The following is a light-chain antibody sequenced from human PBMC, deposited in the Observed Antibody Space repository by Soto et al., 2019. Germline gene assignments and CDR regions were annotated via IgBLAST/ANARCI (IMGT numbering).Light chain of an antibody. V-gene: IGKV1-8*01. Sequence: AIRMTQSPSSFSASTGDRVTITCRASQGISSYLAWYQQKPGKAPKLLIYAASTLQSGVPSRFSGSGSGIAFTITISCLHSEDFATYYCHQYYSYPPWTLGKGAMVEIK. CDR2: AAS. J-gene: IGKJ1*01. CDR1: QGISSY. CDR3: HQYYSYPPWT.